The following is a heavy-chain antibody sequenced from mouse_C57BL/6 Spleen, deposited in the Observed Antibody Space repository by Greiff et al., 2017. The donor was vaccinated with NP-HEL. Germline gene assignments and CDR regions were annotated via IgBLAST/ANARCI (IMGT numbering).Heavy chain of an antibody. D-gene: IGHD2-4*01. Sequence: QVQLQQPGAELVKPGASVKLSCKASGYTFTSYWMHWVTPRPGHGLEWIGMIHPNSGSTNYNEKFKSKATLTVDKSSSTAYMQLSSLTSEDSAVYYWARSSEYEGAWFAYWGQGTLVTVSA. V-gene: IGHV1-64*01. CDR3: ARSSEYEGAWFAY. J-gene: IGHJ3*01. CDR2: IHPNSGST. CDR1: GYTFTSYW.